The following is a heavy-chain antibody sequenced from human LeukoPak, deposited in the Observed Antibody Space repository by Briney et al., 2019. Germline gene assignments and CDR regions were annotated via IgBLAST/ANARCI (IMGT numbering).Heavy chain of an antibody. J-gene: IGHJ5*02. CDR3: ARARGVVGAASFDP. D-gene: IGHD3-10*01. Sequence: SSETLSLTCTVSGGSISSGGYYWSWIRQHPGKGLEWIGYIYYSGSTYYNPSLKSRVTISVDTSKNQFSLKLSSVTAADTAVYYCARARGVVGAASFDPWGQGTLVTVSS. V-gene: IGHV4-31*03. CDR2: IYYSGST. CDR1: GGSISSGGYY.